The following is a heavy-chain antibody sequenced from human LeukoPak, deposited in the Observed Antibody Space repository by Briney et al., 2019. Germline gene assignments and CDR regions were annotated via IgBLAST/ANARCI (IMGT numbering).Heavy chain of an antibody. V-gene: IGHV3-23*05. Sequence: GGSLRLSCAASGFTFSNYAMSWVRQAPGKGLEWVSFIYSGGNTHYSDSVKGRFTISRDNSKNTLYLQMNSLRVEDTAVYYCARRAGEYSHPYDYWGQGTLVTVSS. CDR1: GFTFSNYA. D-gene: IGHD4-17*01. J-gene: IGHJ4*02. CDR2: IYSGGNT. CDR3: ARRAGEYSHPYDY.